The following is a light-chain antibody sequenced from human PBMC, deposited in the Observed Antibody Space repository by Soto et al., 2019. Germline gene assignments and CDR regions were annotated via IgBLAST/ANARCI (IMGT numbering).Light chain of an antibody. Sequence: IQMTQSHAPLCASEGARVAIACRASQGIRNDLGWYQQKPGKAPKRLIYAASSLQSGVPSRFSGSGSGTEFTLRISSLQSEDVAVYYCQQYTDWPTTFGQGTRLEI. CDR1: QGIRND. J-gene: IGKJ5*01. CDR3: QQYTDWPTT. V-gene: IGKV1-17*01. CDR2: AAS.